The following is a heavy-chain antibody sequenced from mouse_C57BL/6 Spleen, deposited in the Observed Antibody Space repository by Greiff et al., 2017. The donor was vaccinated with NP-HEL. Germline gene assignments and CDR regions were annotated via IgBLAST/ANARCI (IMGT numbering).Heavy chain of an antibody. V-gene: IGHV1-72*01. Sequence: QVHVKQPGAELVKPGASVKLSCKASGYTFTSYWMHWVKQRPGRGLEWIGMIDPNSGGTKYNEKFKSKATLTVDKPSSTAYMQLSSLTSEDSAVYYCARSYYGTWYFEVWGTGATVTVSS. CDR1: GYTFTSYW. J-gene: IGHJ1*03. CDR3: ARSYYGTWYFEV. CDR2: IDPNSGGT. D-gene: IGHD1-1*01.